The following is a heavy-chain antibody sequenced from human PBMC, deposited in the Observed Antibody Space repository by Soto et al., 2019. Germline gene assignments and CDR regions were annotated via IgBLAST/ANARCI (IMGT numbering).Heavy chain of an antibody. CDR3: ARDGMTTGDT. CDR1: RGFVRSYT. V-gene: IGHV4-4*07. CDR2: VFSSVSA. Sequence: EALSVTCIVSRGFVRSYTWSPVRQPANKGLEWIGRVFSSVSATYNPSLKSRVSISMDTPENRISLKLDSVTAADAGVYFCARDGMTTGDTWGPGTLVTLSS. J-gene: IGHJ4*02. D-gene: IGHD2-21*02.